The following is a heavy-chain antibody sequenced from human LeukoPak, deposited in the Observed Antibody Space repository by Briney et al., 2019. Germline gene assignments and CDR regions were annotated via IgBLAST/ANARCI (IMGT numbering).Heavy chain of an antibody. CDR2: ISAYNGNT. CDR3: ARGPYDFWSGYYTRYFDY. Sequence: PGASVKVSCKASGYTFTSYGISWVRQAPGQGLEWMGWISAYNGNTNYAQKLQGRVTMTTDTSTSTAYMELRSLRSDDTAVYYCARGPYDFWSGYYTRYFDYRGQGTLVTVSS. D-gene: IGHD3-3*01. J-gene: IGHJ4*02. CDR1: GYTFTSYG. V-gene: IGHV1-18*01.